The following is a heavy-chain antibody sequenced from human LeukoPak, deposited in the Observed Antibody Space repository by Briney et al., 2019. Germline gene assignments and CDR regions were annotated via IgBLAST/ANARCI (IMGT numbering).Heavy chain of an antibody. CDR3: ARVMAARREDLNWFDP. J-gene: IGHJ5*02. CDR2: IYYSGNT. D-gene: IGHD6-6*01. CDR1: GGSIGSSGSY. V-gene: IGHV4-39*07. Sequence: SETLSLTCSVSGGSIGSSGSYWGWIRQPPGKGLEWSGSIYYSGNTYNPSLKSRVTISVDTSKNQFSLNLTSVTAADTAVYYCARVMAARREDLNWFDPWGQGTLVTVSS.